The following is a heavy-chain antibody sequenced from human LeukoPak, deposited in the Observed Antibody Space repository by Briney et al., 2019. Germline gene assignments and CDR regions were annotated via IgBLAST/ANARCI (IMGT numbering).Heavy chain of an antibody. D-gene: IGHD3-22*01. CDR1: GFTFSNAW. Sequence: GGSLRLSCAASGFTFSNAWMSWVRQAPGKGLEWVGRIKSKTDGGTTDYAAPVKGRFTISSDDSKNTLYLQMNSLKTEDTAVYYCTTESGSERYYYDSSGPYYFDYWGQGTLVTVSS. CDR2: IKSKTDGGTT. J-gene: IGHJ4*02. CDR3: TTESGSERYYYDSSGPYYFDY. V-gene: IGHV3-15*01.